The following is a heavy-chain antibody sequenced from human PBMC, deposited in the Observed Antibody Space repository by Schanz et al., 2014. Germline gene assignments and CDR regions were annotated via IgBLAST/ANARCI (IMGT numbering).Heavy chain of an antibody. CDR2: ISSSGNII. D-gene: IGHD2-2*01. CDR3: AAHETLSTTACYPS. V-gene: IGHV3-48*04. Sequence: VELVESGGGLIQPGGSLRLSCAASGFIFSNFAMEWVRQAPGKGLEWLSYISSSGNIIHYADSVKGRFTISRDNAKNSLYLQMTGLRAEDTAVYYCAAHETLSTTACYPSWGQGTLVTVSS. CDR1: GFIFSNFA. J-gene: IGHJ4*02.